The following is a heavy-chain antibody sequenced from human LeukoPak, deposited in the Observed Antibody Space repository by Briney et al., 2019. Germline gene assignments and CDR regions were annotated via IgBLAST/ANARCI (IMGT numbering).Heavy chain of an antibody. V-gene: IGHV3-74*01. CDR2: INSDESST. J-gene: IGHJ4*02. Sequence: GGSLRLSCAASGFTFSSYWMHWVRQAPGKGLVWVSRINSDESSTSYADSVKGRFTISRDNAKNTLYLQMNSLRAEDTAVYYCARAKTTMTTRVDYFDPWGQGTLVTVSS. D-gene: IGHD4-17*01. CDR1: GFTFSSYW. CDR3: ARAKTTMTTRVDYFDP.